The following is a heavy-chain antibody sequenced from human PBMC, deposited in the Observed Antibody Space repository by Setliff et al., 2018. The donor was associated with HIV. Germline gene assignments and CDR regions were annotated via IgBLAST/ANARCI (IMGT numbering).Heavy chain of an antibody. J-gene: IGHJ4*02. Sequence: ASVKVSCKTSGYTFGSHGISWVRQAPGQGLEWMGWISAYNGNTNYAQKFQGRVTMTRDTSTNTASMEVRSLRPDDTAVYYCAKDKTESAMGYWGQGTLVTVSS. CDR3: AKDKTESAMGY. CDR1: GYTFGSHG. D-gene: IGHD2-2*01. CDR2: ISAYNGNT. V-gene: IGHV1-18*01.